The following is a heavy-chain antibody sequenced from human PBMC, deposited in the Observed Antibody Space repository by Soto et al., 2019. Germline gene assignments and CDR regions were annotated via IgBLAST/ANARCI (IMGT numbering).Heavy chain of an antibody. CDR2: INHSGST. Sequence: KTSETLSLTCAVYGGSFSGYYWSWIRQPPGKGLEWIGEINHSGSTNYNPSLKSRVTISVDTSKNQFSLKLSSVTAADTAVYYCARGGIRFLEWPNTDYYYYGMDVWGQGTTVTVSS. J-gene: IGHJ6*02. CDR3: ARGGIRFLEWPNTDYYYYGMDV. CDR1: GGSFSGYY. D-gene: IGHD3-3*01. V-gene: IGHV4-34*01.